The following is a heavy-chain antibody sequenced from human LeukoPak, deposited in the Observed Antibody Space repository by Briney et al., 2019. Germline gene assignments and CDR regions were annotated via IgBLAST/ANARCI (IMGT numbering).Heavy chain of an antibody. D-gene: IGHD3-16*01. V-gene: IGHV4-34*01. CDR2: VNDRGST. CDR3: ARGVVSGRFGDYYYYMDV. J-gene: IGHJ6*03. Sequence: PSETLSLTCAVYGGSFSGHYWTWIRQPPGKGLQWIGEVNDRGSTNYNPSLKSRLTISEDKSKKQFSLRLPSVTAADTAVYYCARGVVSGRFGDYYYYMDVWGNGTTVTVSS. CDR1: GGSFSGHY.